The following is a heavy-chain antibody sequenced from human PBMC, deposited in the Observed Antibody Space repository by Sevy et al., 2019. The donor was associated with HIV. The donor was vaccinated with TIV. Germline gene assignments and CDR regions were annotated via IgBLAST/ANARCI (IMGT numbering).Heavy chain of an antibody. J-gene: IGHJ4*02. Sequence: LTCAASGFTFNVFWMHWVRQTPGKGLEWVANINQDGSEIYYVDSVRGRFTISRDNAKNSIYLQMNSLRAEDTAVYYCARAIGIVDAFWGQGTLVTVSS. CDR2: INQDGSEI. CDR3: ARAIGIVDAF. CDR1: GFTFNVFW. V-gene: IGHV3-7*01. D-gene: IGHD3-16*01.